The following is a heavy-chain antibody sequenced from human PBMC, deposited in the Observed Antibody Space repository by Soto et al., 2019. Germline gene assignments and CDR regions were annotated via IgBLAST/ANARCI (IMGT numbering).Heavy chain of an antibody. D-gene: IGHD6-13*01. CDR1: GYTFTSYG. V-gene: IGHV1-18*01. CDR3: ARVGEQQLVRDYYYGMDV. Sequence: ASVKVSCKASGYTFTSYGISWVRQAPGQGLEWMGWISAYNGNTNYAQKLQGRVTMTTDTSTSTAYMELRSLRSDDTAVYYCARVGEQQLVRDYYYGMDVWGQGTTVTVSS. CDR2: ISAYNGNT. J-gene: IGHJ6*02.